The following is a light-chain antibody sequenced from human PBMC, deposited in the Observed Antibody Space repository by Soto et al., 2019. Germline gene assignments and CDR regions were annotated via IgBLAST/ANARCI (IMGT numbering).Light chain of an antibody. Sequence: SVLTHSPGTLAFSPGGTATLSFRAIQTIGSNYLAWYQHKPGQAPRLLVYGASNRATGIPDRFSGSGSGTDFTLTISRLEPEDFAVYYCQQYGISHITFAQGPRLEIK. CDR2: GAS. CDR3: QQYGISHIT. CDR1: QTIGSNY. V-gene: IGKV3-20*01. J-gene: IGKJ5*01.